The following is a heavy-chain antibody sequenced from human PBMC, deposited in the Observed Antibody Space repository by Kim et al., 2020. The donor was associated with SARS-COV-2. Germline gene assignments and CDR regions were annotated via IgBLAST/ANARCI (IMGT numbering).Heavy chain of an antibody. CDR1: GGSFSGYY. Sequence: SETLSLTCAVYGGSFSGYYWSWIRQPPGKGLEWIGEINHSGSTNYNPSLKSRVTISVDTSKNQFSLKLSSVTAADTAVYYCARAKVEFSRQIDYWGQGTLVTVSS. J-gene: IGHJ4*02. CDR2: INHSGST. D-gene: IGHD3-10*01. CDR3: ARAKVEFSRQIDY. V-gene: IGHV4-34*01.